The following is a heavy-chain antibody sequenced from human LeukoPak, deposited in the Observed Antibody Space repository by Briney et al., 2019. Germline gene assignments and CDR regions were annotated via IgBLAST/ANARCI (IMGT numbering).Heavy chain of an antibody. Sequence: ASVKLSCKASVYTFTSYYLYWMRQAPGQGLEWMGIINPSGGSTNYAQKFQGRVTMTRDTSASTVYMELSSLRSEDTAIYYCARIRDGYNDAYDIWGQGRVVTVPS. CDR1: VYTFTSYY. J-gene: IGHJ3*02. D-gene: IGHD5-24*01. V-gene: IGHV1-46*01. CDR2: INPSGGST. CDR3: ARIRDGYNDAYDI.